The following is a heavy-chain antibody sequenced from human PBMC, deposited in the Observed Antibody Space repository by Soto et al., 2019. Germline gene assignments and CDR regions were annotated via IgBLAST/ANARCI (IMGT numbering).Heavy chain of an antibody. D-gene: IGHD6-6*01. CDR2: ISGSGGST. V-gene: IGHV3-23*01. Sequence: GGSLRLSCAASEFTFSSYAMSWVRQAPGKGLEWVSAISGSGGSTYYADSVKGRFTISRDNSKNTLYLQMNSLRAEDTAVYYCAKGRLGSSSSEPVSWGQGTLVTVSS. CDR1: EFTFSSYA. J-gene: IGHJ5*02. CDR3: AKGRLGSSSSEPVS.